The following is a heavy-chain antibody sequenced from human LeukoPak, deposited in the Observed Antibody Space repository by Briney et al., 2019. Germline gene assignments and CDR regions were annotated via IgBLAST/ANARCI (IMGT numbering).Heavy chain of an antibody. CDR3: RGWLSSYNMDV. Sequence: RGSLRLSCAASGFTVSNNEMRWVRQAPGKGLEWVSVTRTDGSADYADSVKGRFTVSRDNSKNTLYLQMSSLRVEDTAVYYCRGWLSSYNMDVWGRGTTVTVSS. CDR2: TRTDGSA. V-gene: IGHV3-53*01. J-gene: IGHJ6*03. D-gene: IGHD3-16*02. CDR1: GFTVSNNE.